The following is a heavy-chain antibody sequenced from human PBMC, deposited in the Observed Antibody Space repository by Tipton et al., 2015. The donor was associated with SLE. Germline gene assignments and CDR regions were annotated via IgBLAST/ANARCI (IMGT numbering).Heavy chain of an antibody. V-gene: IGHV4-39*07. CDR1: GGSISSSSYY. Sequence: LRLSCTVSGGSISSSSYYWGWIRQPPGKGPEWIGEISHRGITNYNPSLKSRVTISVDTSKNQFSLKLSSVTAADTAVYYCARVAGDHDAFDIWGQGTLVTVSS. J-gene: IGHJ3*02. D-gene: IGHD4-17*01. CDR2: ISHRGIT. CDR3: ARVAGDHDAFDI.